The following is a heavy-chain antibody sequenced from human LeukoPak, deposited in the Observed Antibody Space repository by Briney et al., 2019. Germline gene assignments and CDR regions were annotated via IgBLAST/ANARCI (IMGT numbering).Heavy chain of an antibody. CDR2: IYSGGST. V-gene: IGHV3-66*01. D-gene: IGHD5/OR15-5a*01. Sequence: GGSQRLSCAASGFTVSSKYMSWVRQAPGKGPEWVSVIYSGGSTYYADSVKGRFTVSRDNSKNTVYLQMNTLRAEDTAVYYCARGGVYGSDYYWGQGTLVTVSS. J-gene: IGHJ4*02. CDR3: ARGGVYGSDYY. CDR1: GFTVSSKY.